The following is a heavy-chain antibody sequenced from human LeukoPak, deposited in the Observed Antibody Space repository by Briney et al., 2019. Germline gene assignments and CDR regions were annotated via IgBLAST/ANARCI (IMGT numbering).Heavy chain of an antibody. CDR1: GFTFSSYG. J-gene: IGHJ4*02. Sequence: GGSLRLSCAASGFTFSSYGMHWVRQAPGKGLEWLAVIWYDGSNKYYADSVKGRFTISRDNSKNTLYLQMNSLRAEDTAVYYCAKELAADYWGQGTLVTVSS. CDR2: IWYDGSNK. D-gene: IGHD6-13*01. CDR3: AKELAADY. V-gene: IGHV3-33*06.